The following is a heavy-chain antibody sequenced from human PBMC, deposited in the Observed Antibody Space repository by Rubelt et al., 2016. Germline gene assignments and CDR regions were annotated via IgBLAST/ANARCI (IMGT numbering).Heavy chain of an antibody. CDR3: ARGYSSSWYYYYYGMDV. Sequence: QVQLQQWGAGLLKPSETLSLTCAVYGGSFSGYYWSWIRQPPGKGLEWIGEMNHSGSTNYNPSLKRRVPISVETSKNQVSLRLSSVTAAETAVYYCARGYSSSWYYYYYGMDVWGQGTTVTVSS. V-gene: IGHV4-34*01. J-gene: IGHJ6*02. CDR1: GGSFSGYY. D-gene: IGHD6-13*01. CDR2: MNHSGST.